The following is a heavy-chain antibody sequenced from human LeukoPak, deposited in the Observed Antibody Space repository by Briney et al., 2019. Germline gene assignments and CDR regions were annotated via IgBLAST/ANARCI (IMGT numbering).Heavy chain of an antibody. CDR2: IYSSGST. CDR3: ARNYYYYYMDV. V-gene: IGHV4-59*08. Sequence: SETLSLTCTVSGGPISSYYWSWIRKPPGKGLEWIGYIYSSGSTNYNPSLKSRVTISVDTSKNHFSLNLTAVTAADTALYYCARNYYYYYMDVWGKGTTVTVSS. CDR1: GGPISSYY. J-gene: IGHJ6*03.